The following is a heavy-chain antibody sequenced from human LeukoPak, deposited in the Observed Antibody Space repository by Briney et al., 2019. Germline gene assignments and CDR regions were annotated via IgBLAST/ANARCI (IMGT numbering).Heavy chain of an antibody. V-gene: IGHV3-21*01. J-gene: IGHJ4*02. CDR2: ISSSGSYK. CDR1: GFTFSSYS. CDR3: ARSARLMKGVVEATALDD. D-gene: IGHD3-3*01. Sequence: KPGGSLRLSCAASGFTFSSYSMNWVRQAPGKGLEWVSSISSSGSYKYYADSLKGRFTISRDNSKNTLYLQMNSLRADDTAVYYCARSARLMKGVVEATALDDWGQGTLVTVSS.